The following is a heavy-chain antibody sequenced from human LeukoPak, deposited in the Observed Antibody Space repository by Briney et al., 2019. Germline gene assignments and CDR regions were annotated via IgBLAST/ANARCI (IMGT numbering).Heavy chain of an antibody. J-gene: IGHJ6*02. V-gene: IGHV1-2*02. D-gene: IGHD3-10*01. CDR2: INPNSGGT. CDR1: GYTFTGYY. Sequence: ATVNLSCTASGYTFTGYYMHWVRQAPAQGLEWMGWINPNSGGTNYAQKFQGRVTMTRDTSISTAYMELSRLRSDDTAVYYCARDLSGEYGMDVWGQGTTVTVSS. CDR3: ARDLSGEYGMDV.